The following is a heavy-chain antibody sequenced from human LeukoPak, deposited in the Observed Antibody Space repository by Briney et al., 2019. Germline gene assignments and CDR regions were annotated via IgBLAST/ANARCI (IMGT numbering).Heavy chain of an antibody. D-gene: IGHD2-2*01. Sequence: GGSLRLSCAASGFTFSSYGMRWVRQAPGKGLEWVSAISGSGGSTYYADSVKGRFNISRDKAKNTVYMQMHSLRAEDTAVYYCAKESLRVVPSATFDYWGQGTLVTVSS. CDR2: ISGSGGST. CDR3: AKESLRVVPSATFDY. J-gene: IGHJ4*02. CDR1: GFTFSSYG. V-gene: IGHV3-23*01.